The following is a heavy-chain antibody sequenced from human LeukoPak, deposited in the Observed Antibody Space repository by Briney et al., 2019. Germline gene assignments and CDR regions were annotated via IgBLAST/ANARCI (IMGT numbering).Heavy chain of an antibody. CDR1: GGSVSSGSCF. CDR2: IHYSGET. Sequence: ETLSLTCTVSGGSVSSGSCFWSWIRQPPGKGLEWIGYIHYSGETNYNPSLESRVTISSDTSKNQFSLKLNSVTAADTAVYYCARGREWDLQSLRYFDSWGQGILVTVSS. CDR3: ARGREWDLQSLRYFDS. J-gene: IGHJ4*02. D-gene: IGHD1-26*01. V-gene: IGHV4-61*01.